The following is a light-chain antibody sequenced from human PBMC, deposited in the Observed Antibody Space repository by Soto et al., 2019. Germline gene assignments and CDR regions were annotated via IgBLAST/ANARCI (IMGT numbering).Light chain of an antibody. CDR3: CSYAGSSTWV. CDR2: EGS. CDR1: SSDVGSYNL. V-gene: IGLV2-23*01. J-gene: IGLJ2*01. Sequence: QSALTQPASVSGSPGQSITISCTGTSSDVGSYNLVSWYQQHPGKAPKLMIYEGSKRPSGVSNRFSGSKSGNTASLTSSGLQDEDEADYYCCSYAGSSTWVFVGGTKLTVL.